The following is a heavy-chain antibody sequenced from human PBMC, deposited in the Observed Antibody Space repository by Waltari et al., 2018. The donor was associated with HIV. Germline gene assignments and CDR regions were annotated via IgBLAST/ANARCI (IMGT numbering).Heavy chain of an antibody. CDR3: ARMGLMMYAIGAFDI. V-gene: IGHV3-7*01. CDR2: IKQDGSEK. D-gene: IGHD2-8*01. J-gene: IGHJ3*02. Sequence: EVQLVESGGGLVQPGGSLRLSCAASGFTFSLYWMSWVRQAPGKGLEWVANIKQDGSEKRYVDSVKGRFTISRDNAKKSLYLQMSSLRAEDTAVYYCARMGLMMYAIGAFDIWGQGTMVTVSS. CDR1: GFTFSLYW.